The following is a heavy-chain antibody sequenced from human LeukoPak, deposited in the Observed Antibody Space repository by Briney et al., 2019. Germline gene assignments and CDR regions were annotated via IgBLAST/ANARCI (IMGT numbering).Heavy chain of an antibody. Sequence: GGSLRLSCAASGFTLSQYWMSWVRLAPGRGPEWVAHIKQDGSDKYYVDSVKGRFTISRDNSKNSLCLEMNSLRADDTAVYYCVRDPAYGAIDYWGQGTLVTVSS. CDR3: VRDPAYGAIDY. CDR1: GFTLSQYW. J-gene: IGHJ4*02. V-gene: IGHV3-7*05. D-gene: IGHD4-17*01. CDR2: IKQDGSDK.